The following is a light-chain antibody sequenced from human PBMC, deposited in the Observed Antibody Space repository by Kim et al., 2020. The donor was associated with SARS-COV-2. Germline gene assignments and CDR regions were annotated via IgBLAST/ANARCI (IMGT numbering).Light chain of an antibody. V-gene: IGKV1-NL1*01. CDR3: QQYYRTPLT. CDR1: QSISNS. J-gene: IGKJ1*01. CDR2: AAS. Sequence: ASIGDRVTITCRASQSISNSLAWYQQKPGKAPKLLLFAASRLESGVPSRFSGSGSGTDYTLTISSLQPEDFASYYCQQYYRTPLTFGQGTKVDIK.